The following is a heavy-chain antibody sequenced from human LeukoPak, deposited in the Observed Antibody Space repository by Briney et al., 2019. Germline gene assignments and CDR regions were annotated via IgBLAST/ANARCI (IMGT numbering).Heavy chain of an antibody. J-gene: IGHJ4*02. CDR2: IDRHGNT. D-gene: IGHD3-16*01. V-gene: IGHV4-34*01. Sequence: SETLSLTCAIYAESFSGYLSDSYWSWVRRPPGKGLEWIGEIDRHGNTNYSPSLKSRVTISIQTSKRQFSLNLNSVTDADTAVNYCARRGGGNYPYYFDYWGRGTPVTASS. CDR3: ARRGGGNYPYYFDY. CDR1: AESFSGYLSDSY.